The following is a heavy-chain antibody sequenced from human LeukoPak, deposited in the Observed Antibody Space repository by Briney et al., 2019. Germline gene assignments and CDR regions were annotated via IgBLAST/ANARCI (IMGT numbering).Heavy chain of an antibody. D-gene: IGHD4-23*01. CDR1: GFTVSSNY. Sequence: GGSLRLSCAASGFTVSSNYMSWVRQAPGKGLEWVSVIYSGGSTYYADSVKGRFTISRHNSKNTLYLQMNSLRAEDTAVYYCARQGGGNSVFGYYYYGMDVWGQGTTVTVSS. CDR2: IYSGGST. CDR3: ARQGGGNSVFGYYYYGMDV. V-gene: IGHV3-53*04. J-gene: IGHJ6*02.